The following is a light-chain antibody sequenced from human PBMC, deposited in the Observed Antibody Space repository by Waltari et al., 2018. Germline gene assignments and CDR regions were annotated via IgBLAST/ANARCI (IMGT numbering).Light chain of an antibody. V-gene: IGKV4-1*01. CDR1: QSVLYSSNNKNY. CDR3: QQYYSTPPIT. Sequence: DIVMTQSPDSLAVSLGERATINSKSSQSVLYSSNNKNYLAWYQQKPGQPPKLLIYWASTRESGVPDRFSGSGSGTDFTLTISSLQAGDVAVYYCQQYYSTPPITFGQGTRLEIK. J-gene: IGKJ5*01. CDR2: WAS.